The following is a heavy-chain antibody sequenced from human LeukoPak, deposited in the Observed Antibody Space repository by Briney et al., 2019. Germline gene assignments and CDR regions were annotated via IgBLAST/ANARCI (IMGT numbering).Heavy chain of an antibody. Sequence: GGSLRLSCAASGFTFSSYAMSWVRQAPGKGLEWVAFIRYDGSNKYYADSVKGRFTISRDNSKNTLYLQMNSLRAEDTAVYYCASTALRYCSGGSCYIGYWGQGTLVTVSS. CDR2: IRYDGSNK. J-gene: IGHJ4*02. D-gene: IGHD2-15*01. V-gene: IGHV3-30*02. CDR1: GFTFSSYA. CDR3: ASTALRYCSGGSCYIGY.